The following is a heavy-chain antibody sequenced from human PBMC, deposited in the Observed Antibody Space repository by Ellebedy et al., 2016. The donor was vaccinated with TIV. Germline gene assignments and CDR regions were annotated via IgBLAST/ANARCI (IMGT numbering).Heavy chain of an antibody. J-gene: IGHJ4*02. V-gene: IGHV4-4*07. Sequence: MPSETLSLTCTVSGGSISSYYWSWIRQPAGTGLEWIGRIYTTGSTNYNPSLKSRVTMSVDTSKNQFSLNLTSVTAADTAVYYCARDGRMSRSRGGVGFWGQGTLVTVSS. CDR3: ARDGRMSRSRGGVGF. CDR2: IYTTGST. D-gene: IGHD3-10*01. CDR1: GGSISSYY.